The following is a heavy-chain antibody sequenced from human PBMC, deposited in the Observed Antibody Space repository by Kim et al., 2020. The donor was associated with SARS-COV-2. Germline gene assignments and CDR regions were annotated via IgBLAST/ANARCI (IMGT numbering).Heavy chain of an antibody. D-gene: IGHD2-2*01. CDR2: ISYDGSNK. CDR3: AKDQGSGDIVVVPAAIHYYYYGMDV. V-gene: IGHV3-30*18. CDR1: GFTFSSYG. Sequence: GGSLRLSCAASGFTFSSYGMHWVRQAPGKGLEWVAVISYDGSNKYYADSVKGRFTISRDNSKNTLYLQMNSLRAEDTAVYYCAKDQGSGDIVVVPAAIHYYYYGMDVWGQGTTVTVSS. J-gene: IGHJ6*02.